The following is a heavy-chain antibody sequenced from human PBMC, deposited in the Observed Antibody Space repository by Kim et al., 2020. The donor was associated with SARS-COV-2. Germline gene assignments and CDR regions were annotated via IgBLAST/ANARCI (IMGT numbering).Heavy chain of an antibody. CDR2: IYYSGST. CDR3: ARGGGGSTVTFDI. J-gene: IGHJ3*02. Sequence: SETLSLTCTVSGGSISSGDYYWSWIRQPPGKGLEWIGYIYYSGSTYYNPSLKSRVTISVDTSKNQFSLKLSSVTAADTAVYYCARGGGGSTVTFDIWGQGTMVTVSS. V-gene: IGHV4-30-4*01. CDR1: GGSISSGDYY. D-gene: IGHD2-2*01.